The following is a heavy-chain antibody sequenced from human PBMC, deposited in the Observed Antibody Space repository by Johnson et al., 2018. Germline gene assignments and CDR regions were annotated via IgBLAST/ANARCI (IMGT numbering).Heavy chain of an antibody. CDR1: GFTFSPYN. J-gene: IGHJ3*02. V-gene: IGHV3-48*02. CDR3: ARYDYGGNLEALDI. Sequence: VQLVQSGGGLVQPGGSLRLSCVASGFTFSPYNMNWVRQAPGQGLEWVSYISTTGSTIYYADSVKCRLTISRDNAKNSLYLQMNRLRDEDKAVYYCARYDYGGNLEALDIWGQGTMVTVSS. D-gene: IGHD4-23*01. CDR2: ISTTGSTI.